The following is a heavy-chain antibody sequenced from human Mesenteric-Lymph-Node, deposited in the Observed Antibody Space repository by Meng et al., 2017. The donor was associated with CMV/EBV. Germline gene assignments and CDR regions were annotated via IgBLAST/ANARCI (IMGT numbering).Heavy chain of an antibody. Sequence: GESLKISCVASGFSFNRYWMTWVRQAPGKGLEWVANLKGDGTDNHILDSVKGRFTISRDNSKNTLYLEMNSLRAEDTAVYYCAREIVVVPAITLVAFYYYGMDVWGQGTTVTVSS. V-gene: IGHV3-7*01. CDR2: LKGDGTDN. CDR1: GFSFNRYW. CDR3: AREIVVVPAITLVAFYYYGMDV. J-gene: IGHJ6*02. D-gene: IGHD2-2*01.